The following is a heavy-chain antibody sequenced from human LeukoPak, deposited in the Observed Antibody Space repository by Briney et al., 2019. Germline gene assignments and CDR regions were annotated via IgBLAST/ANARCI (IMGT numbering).Heavy chain of an antibody. CDR2: IKQDGSEK. CDR3: ARKEVMPIRYFDY. CDR1: GFTFSSYW. Sequence: GGSLRLSCEASGFTFSSYWMSWVRQAPGKGLEWVANIKQDGSEKYYVDSVKGRFTISRDNAKNSLYLQMNSLRAEDTAVYYCARKEVMPIRYFDYWGQGTLVTVSS. V-gene: IGHV3-7*03. D-gene: IGHD3-16*01. J-gene: IGHJ4*02.